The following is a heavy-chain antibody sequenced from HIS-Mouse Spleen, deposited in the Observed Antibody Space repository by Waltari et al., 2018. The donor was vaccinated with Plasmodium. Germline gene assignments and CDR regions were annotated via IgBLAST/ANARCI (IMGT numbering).Heavy chain of an antibody. Sequence: QLQLQESGPGLVKPSETLALTCTVYGGSISSSSYYWGWICQPPGKGLEWIGGIYYSGSTYYNPSLKSRVTISVDTSKNQFSLKLSSVTAADTAVYYCARDRITGTSYFDYWGQGTLVTVSS. V-gene: IGHV4-39*07. CDR3: ARDRITGTSYFDY. D-gene: IGHD1-7*01. CDR2: IYYSGST. CDR1: GGSISSSSYY. J-gene: IGHJ4*02.